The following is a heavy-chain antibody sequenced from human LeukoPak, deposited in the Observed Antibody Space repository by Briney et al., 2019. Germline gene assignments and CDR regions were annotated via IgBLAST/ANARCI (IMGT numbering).Heavy chain of an antibody. CDR3: AKNRGGSYYSGSNY. Sequence: GGSLRLSCAASGFTFSSYAMNWVRQAPGKGLEWVSAVRGSDAGTSYADSVKGRFTISRDNSKNTLYLQMNSLRAEDTAVYYCAKNRGGSYYSGSNYWGQGTLVTVSS. V-gene: IGHV3-23*01. D-gene: IGHD1-26*01. J-gene: IGHJ4*02. CDR1: GFTFSSYA. CDR2: VRGSDAGT.